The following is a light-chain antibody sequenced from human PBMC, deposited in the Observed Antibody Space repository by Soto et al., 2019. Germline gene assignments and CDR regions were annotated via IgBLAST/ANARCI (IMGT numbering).Light chain of an antibody. V-gene: IGKV1-5*03. CDR1: QTISNS. CDR3: QQYNEYSKT. J-gene: IGKJ1*01. CDR2: KAS. Sequence: DIQVTQSPSTLSASVVDRVTITCRVSQTISNSLAWFQQKPGKAPKLLIYKASILEGGVPSRFNGSGSGTEFTLSISSLQPDDFATYYCQQYNEYSKTFGQGTKVDIK.